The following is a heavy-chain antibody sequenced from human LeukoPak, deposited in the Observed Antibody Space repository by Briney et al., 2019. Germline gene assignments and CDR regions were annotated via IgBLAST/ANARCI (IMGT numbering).Heavy chain of an antibody. CDR2: IFPGNSDT. Sequence: GESLRISCKGSGYSFTSYWISWVRQMPGKGLEWMAIIFPGNSDTRYSPSFQGQVTISVDKSISTAYLQWGGLKASDSAMYYCVRHNNYALDYWGQGTLVTVSS. CDR3: VRHNNYALDY. V-gene: IGHV5-51*01. J-gene: IGHJ4*02. CDR1: GYSFTSYW. D-gene: IGHD5-18*01.